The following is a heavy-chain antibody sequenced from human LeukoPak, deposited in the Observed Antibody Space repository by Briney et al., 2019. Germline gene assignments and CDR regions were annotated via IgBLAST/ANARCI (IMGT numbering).Heavy chain of an antibody. J-gene: IGHJ6*02. Sequence: QPGRSLRLSCAASGFTFSSYGMHWVRQAPGKGLEWVAVIWYDGSNKYYADSVKGRFTISRDNSKNTLYLQMNSLRAEDTAVYYCARDELGTQLFPGGMDVWGQGTTVTVSS. V-gene: IGHV3-33*01. CDR2: IWYDGSNK. D-gene: IGHD6-6*01. CDR3: ARDELGTQLFPGGMDV. CDR1: GFTFSSYG.